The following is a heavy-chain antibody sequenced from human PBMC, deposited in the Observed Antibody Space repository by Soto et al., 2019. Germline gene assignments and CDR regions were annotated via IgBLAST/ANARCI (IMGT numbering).Heavy chain of an antibody. D-gene: IGHD1-26*01. CDR3: AAPRDRWELLFYFDY. Sequence: QVQLVQSGAEVKKPGSSVKVSCKASGGTFSSYAISWVRQAPGQGLEWMGGIIPIFGTANYAQKFQGRVTIXXDXSXXTAYMELSSLRSEDTAVYYCAAPRDRWELLFYFDYWGQGTLVTVSS. J-gene: IGHJ4*02. V-gene: IGHV1-69*12. CDR1: GGTFSSYA. CDR2: IIPIFGTA.